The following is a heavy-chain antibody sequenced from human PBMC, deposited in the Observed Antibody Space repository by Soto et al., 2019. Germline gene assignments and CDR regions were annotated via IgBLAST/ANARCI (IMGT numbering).Heavy chain of an antibody. V-gene: IGHV2-5*02. Sequence: ITLKESGPTLVKPTQTLTLTCSFSGFSLSADGVGVGWIRQPPGKALEWLALIYWDDDTRYRPSLKSRLTITKDSSKNQVVLTMTNMDPVDTATYYCAHAYGGTSWPNDAFDVWGQGTEVTVSS. D-gene: IGHD2-2*01. CDR3: AHAYGGTSWPNDAFDV. CDR2: IYWDDDT. CDR1: GFSLSADGVG. J-gene: IGHJ3*01.